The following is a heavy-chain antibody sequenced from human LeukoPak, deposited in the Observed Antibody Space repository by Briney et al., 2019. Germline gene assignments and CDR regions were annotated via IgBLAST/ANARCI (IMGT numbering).Heavy chain of an antibody. CDR3: ARHERFCSDGNCVPLWFDP. D-gene: IGHD4-23*01. J-gene: IGHJ5*02. Sequence: PGESLKISCKCSGYRFINFWIGWVRQMPGKGLEWMGIIHPGDSDTRYSPSFQGQVTMSADKSINTAYLQWNSLKASDTAIYYCARHERFCSDGNCVPLWFDPWGQGTLVIVSS. CDR1: GYRFINFW. CDR2: IHPGDSDT. V-gene: IGHV5-51*01.